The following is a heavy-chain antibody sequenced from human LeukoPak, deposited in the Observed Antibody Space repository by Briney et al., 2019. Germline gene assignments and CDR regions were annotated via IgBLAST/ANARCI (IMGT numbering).Heavy chain of an antibody. CDR2: IYYSGST. V-gene: IGHV4-39*01. CDR3: ARQAVLAAMPSWFDP. D-gene: IGHD2-2*01. J-gene: IGHJ5*02. Sequence: SETLSLACTVSGGSISSSSYYWGWIRQPPGKGLEWIGSIYYSGSTYYNPSLKSRVTISVDTSKNQFSLKLSSVTAADTAVYYCARQAVLAAMPSWFDPWGQGTLVTVSS. CDR1: GGSISSSSYY.